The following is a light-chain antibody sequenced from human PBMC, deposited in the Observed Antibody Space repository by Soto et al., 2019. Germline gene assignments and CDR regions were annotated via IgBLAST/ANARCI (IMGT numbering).Light chain of an antibody. CDR1: SSDVGGYNY. CDR2: EGT. Sequence: QSALTQPASVSGSPGQSITISCTGTSSDVGGYNYVSWYQQHPGKAPKLMIYEGTQRPSGVSNRISGSTSGNAASLTISGLQADDEADYFCCSSAPESTYVFGTGTKLTVL. J-gene: IGLJ1*01. CDR3: CSSAPESTYV. V-gene: IGLV2-23*01.